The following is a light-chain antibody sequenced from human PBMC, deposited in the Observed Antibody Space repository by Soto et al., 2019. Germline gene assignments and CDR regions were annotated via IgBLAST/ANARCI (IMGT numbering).Light chain of an antibody. J-gene: IGLJ2*01. Sequence: QSALTQPPSASGSPGQSVTISCTGTSSDLGRYSFVSWYQQRPGKAPKLMIYEVNKRPSGVPDRFSGSKSGNTASLTVSGLQAEDEAVYFCSSYGGSDNYVIFGGGTQLTVL. CDR2: EVN. CDR3: SSYGGSDNYVI. V-gene: IGLV2-8*01. CDR1: SSDLGRYSF.